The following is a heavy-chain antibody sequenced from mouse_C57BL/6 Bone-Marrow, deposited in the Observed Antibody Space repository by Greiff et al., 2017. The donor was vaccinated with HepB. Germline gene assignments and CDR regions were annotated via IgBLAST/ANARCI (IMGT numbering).Heavy chain of an antibody. V-gene: IGHV1-26*01. CDR2: INPNNGGT. J-gene: IGHJ2*01. CDR1: GYTFTDYY. D-gene: IGHD1-1*01. CDR3: ARSNYYAY. Sequence: VQLQQSGPELVKPGASVKISCKASGYTFTDYYMNWVKQSHGKSLEWIGDINPNNGGTSYNQKFKGKATLTVDKSSSTAYMELRSQTSEDSAVYYCARSNYYAYWGQGTTLTVSS.